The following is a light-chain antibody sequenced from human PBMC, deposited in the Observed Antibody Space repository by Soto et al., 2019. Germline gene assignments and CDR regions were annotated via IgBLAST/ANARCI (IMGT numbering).Light chain of an antibody. J-gene: IGLJ1*01. Sequence: QSALTQPASVSGSPGQSIAISCTGTSSDVGAYIYVSWYQHHPGKAPKLILYDVSARPSGVSDRFSGSKSGNTASLTISGLQPEDEADYYCSSYTSSSTEVFGTGTKVTDL. CDR1: SSDVGAYIY. V-gene: IGLV2-14*03. CDR3: SSYTSSSTEV. CDR2: DVS.